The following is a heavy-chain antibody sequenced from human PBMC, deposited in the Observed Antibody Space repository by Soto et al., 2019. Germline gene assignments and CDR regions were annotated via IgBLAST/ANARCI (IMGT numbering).Heavy chain of an antibody. CDR1: GYTFTSYG. V-gene: IGHV1-18*01. Sequence: QVQLVQSGAEVKKPGASVKVSCKASGYTFTSYGISWVRQAPGQGLEWMGWISAYNGNTNYAQKLQGRVTMTTDTSKSTAYMELRSLRSDDTAVYYCARVPHIRGQLAPFDYWGQGTLVTVSS. D-gene: IGHD6-6*01. CDR2: ISAYNGNT. CDR3: ARVPHIRGQLAPFDY. J-gene: IGHJ4*02.